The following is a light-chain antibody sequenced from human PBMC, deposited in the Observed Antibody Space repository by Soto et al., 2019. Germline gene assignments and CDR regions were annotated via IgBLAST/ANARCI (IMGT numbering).Light chain of an antibody. CDR2: END. CDR3: AQWYSRLRFAV. Sequence: QSVLTQPPSVSAAPGQKVTISCSGSTSNIGSNSVSWYQHFPGTAPKFLIYENDKRPSGIPDRFSGSKSGTSATLGIAGLQTEYDSHYYCAQWYSRLRFAVFGGG. CDR1: TSNIGSNS. J-gene: IGLJ3*02. V-gene: IGLV1-51*02.